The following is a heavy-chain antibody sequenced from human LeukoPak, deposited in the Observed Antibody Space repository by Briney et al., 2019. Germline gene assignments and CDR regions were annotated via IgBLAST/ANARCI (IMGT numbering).Heavy chain of an antibody. D-gene: IGHD3-10*01. J-gene: IGHJ6*03. CDR1: GGSISSYY. CDR2: IYYSGST. V-gene: IGHV4-59*01. CDR3: ARYGISSEDYHMDV. Sequence: SETLSLTCTVSGGSISSYYWSWIRQPPGKGLEWIGYIYYSGSTSYNPSLKSRVTISVDTSKNQFSLKLSSVSAADTAVYFCARYGISSEDYHMDVWGKGTTVTVSS.